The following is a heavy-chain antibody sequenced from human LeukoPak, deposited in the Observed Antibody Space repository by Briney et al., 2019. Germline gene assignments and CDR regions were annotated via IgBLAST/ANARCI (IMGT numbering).Heavy chain of an antibody. CDR2: IYYRGST. J-gene: IGHJ4*02. CDR3: ARLHYYGSGMWDY. CDR1: GGSISSGGYY. D-gene: IGHD3-10*01. Sequence: PSETLSLTCTVSGGSISSGGYYWSWIRQHPGKGLEWIGYIYYRGSTYYNPSLKSRVTISVDTSKNQFSLKLSSVTAADTAVYYCARLHYYGSGMWDYWGQGTLVTVSS. V-gene: IGHV4-31*03.